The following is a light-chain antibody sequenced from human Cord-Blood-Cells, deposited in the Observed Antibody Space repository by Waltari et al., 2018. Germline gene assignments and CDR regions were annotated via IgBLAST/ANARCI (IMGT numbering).Light chain of an antibody. CDR1: SSHIGSND. V-gene: IGLV1-47*01. CDR3: AAWDDSLSGRV. Sequence: QSVLTHPPSASGTPGQRVTISCSGRSSHIGSNDVSWYPQLPGTPPKLLIYRNNQRPSGVPARFSGSKSGTSASLAISGLRSEDEADYYCAAWDDSLSGRVFGGGTKLTVL. CDR2: RNN. J-gene: IGLJ3*02.